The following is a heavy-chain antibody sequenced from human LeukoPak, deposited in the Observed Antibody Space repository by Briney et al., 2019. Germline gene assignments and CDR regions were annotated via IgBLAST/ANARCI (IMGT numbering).Heavy chain of an antibody. D-gene: IGHD1-26*01. J-gene: IGHJ5*02. CDR3: AKDPFTSGANWFDP. CDR2: ISYDGSNK. V-gene: IGHV3-30*04. Sequence: GRSLRLSCAASGFTFSSYAMHWVRQAPGKGLEWVAVISYDGSNKYYADSVKGRFTISRDNSKNTLYLQMNSLRAEDTAVYYCAKDPFTSGANWFDPWGQGTLVTVSS. CDR1: GFTFSSYA.